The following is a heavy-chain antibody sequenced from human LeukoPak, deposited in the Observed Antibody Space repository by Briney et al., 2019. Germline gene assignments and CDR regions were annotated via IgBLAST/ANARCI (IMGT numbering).Heavy chain of an antibody. CDR3: ARSEKHTSAWKSYFEY. D-gene: IGHD3-22*01. V-gene: IGHV3-30*03. Sequence: PGGSLRLSCAASGFTFSSYGMSWVRQAPGKGLGWVAVISFDGSDKYYADSVKGRFTISRDNSKNTLYLQMSSLRAQDTAVYYCARSEKHTSAWKSYFEYWGQGTLVTVSS. CDR1: GFTFSSYG. CDR2: ISFDGSDK. J-gene: IGHJ4*02.